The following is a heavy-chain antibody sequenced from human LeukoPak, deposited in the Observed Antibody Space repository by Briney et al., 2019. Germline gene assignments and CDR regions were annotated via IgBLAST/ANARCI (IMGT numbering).Heavy chain of an antibody. CDR3: ARDRSYSNYVSLDYYYYYYMDV. J-gene: IGHJ6*03. CDR1: GYTFTGYY. Sequence: ASVKVSCKASGYTFTGYYMHWVRQAPGQGLEWMGWINPNSGGTNYAQKFQGWVTMTRDTSISTAYMELSRLRSDDTAVYYCARDRSYSNYVSLDYYYYYYMDVWGKGTTVTVSS. V-gene: IGHV1-2*04. D-gene: IGHD4-11*01. CDR2: INPNSGGT.